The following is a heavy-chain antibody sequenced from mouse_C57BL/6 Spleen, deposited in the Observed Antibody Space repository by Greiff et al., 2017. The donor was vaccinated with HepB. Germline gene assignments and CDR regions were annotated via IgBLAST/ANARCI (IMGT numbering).Heavy chain of an antibody. Sequence: EVKLMESGGGLVQPKGSLKLSCAASGFSFNTYAMNWVRQAPGKGLEWVARIRSKSNNYATYYADSVKDRFTISRDDSESMLYLQMNNLKTEDTAMYYCVRHGSSGYVEDYAMDYWGQGTSVTVSS. CDR2: IRSKSNNYAT. CDR1: GFSFNTYA. D-gene: IGHD3-2*02. V-gene: IGHV10-1*01. CDR3: VRHGSSGYVEDYAMDY. J-gene: IGHJ4*01.